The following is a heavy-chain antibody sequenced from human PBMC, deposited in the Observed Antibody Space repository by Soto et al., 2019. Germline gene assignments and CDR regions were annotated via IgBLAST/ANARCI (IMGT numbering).Heavy chain of an antibody. V-gene: IGHV1-46*01. J-gene: IGHJ6*02. CDR1: GYNFTSHY. CDR2: IYPRGGTT. CDR3: ARDRHGYDYVWGSYRSYGMDV. Sequence: ASVKVSCKASGYNFTSHYMHWVRQAPGRGLESMGIIYPRGGTTIYAQKFQGRVTMTRDTSTHTFYMELSSLRSEDTAMYYCARDRHGYDYVWGSYRSYGMDVWGQGTTVTVSS. D-gene: IGHD3-16*02.